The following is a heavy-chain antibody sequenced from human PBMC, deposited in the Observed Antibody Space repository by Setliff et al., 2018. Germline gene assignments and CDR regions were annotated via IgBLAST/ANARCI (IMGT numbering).Heavy chain of an antibody. Sequence: SETLSLTCSVFGDSLTRSSSWWGWIRQPAGKGLEWIGNIYSSGTTKYNPSLKSRVTISVDTSKRQFSLNLLSVTAADTAVYYCARLSRYSEFWSGYAEDYYSSYIDVWGTGATVTVSS. V-gene: IGHV4-61*05. CDR1: GDSLTRSSSW. J-gene: IGHJ6*03. CDR3: ARLSRYSEFWSGYAEDYYSSYIDV. D-gene: IGHD3-3*01. CDR2: IYSSGTT.